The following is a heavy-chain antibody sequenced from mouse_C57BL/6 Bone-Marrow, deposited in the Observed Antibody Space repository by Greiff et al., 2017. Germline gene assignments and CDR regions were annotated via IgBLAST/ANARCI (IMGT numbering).Heavy chain of an antibody. CDR2: IRNKANGYTT. V-gene: IGHV7-3*01. J-gene: IGHJ4*01. CDR1: GFTFTDYY. Sequence: EVKLMESGGGLVQPGGSLSLSCAASGFTFTDYYMSWVRQPPGKALEWLGFIRNKANGYTTEYSASVKGRFTISRDNSQSILYLQMNALRAEDSATYYCASRYGSRGNYAMDYWGQGTSVTVSS. D-gene: IGHD1-1*01. CDR3: ASRYGSRGNYAMDY.